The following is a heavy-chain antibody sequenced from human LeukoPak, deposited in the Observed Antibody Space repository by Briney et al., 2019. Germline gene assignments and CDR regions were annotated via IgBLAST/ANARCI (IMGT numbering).Heavy chain of an antibody. CDR2: INPNSGGT. J-gene: IGHJ4*02. Sequence: ASVKVSCKASGYTFTGYYMHWVRQAPGQGLEWMGWINPNSGGTNYAQKFQGRVTMTRDTSISTAYMELSRLRSDDTAVYYCARDLGTYTFDFDYWGQGTLVTVSS. D-gene: IGHD1-26*01. CDR1: GYTFTGYY. V-gene: IGHV1-2*02. CDR3: ARDLGTYTFDFDY.